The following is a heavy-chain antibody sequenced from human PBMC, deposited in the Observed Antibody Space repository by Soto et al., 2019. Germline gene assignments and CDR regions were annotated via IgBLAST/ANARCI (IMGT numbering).Heavy chain of an antibody. V-gene: IGHV1-69*01. CDR3: ARGGVGYNSGAVY. Sequence: QVQLVQSGAEVKEPGSSVKVSCKASGGGNLRYYRTTWVLRDPGQGLKGMGGIIPKLGSANYAKNIQGRVTGPADESTNTVYMDLRSLRSEDTAVYYCARGGVGYNSGAVYWGQGTPVTVSS. D-gene: IGHD5-12*01. CDR2: IIPKLGSA. CDR1: GGGNLRYYR. J-gene: IGHJ4*02.